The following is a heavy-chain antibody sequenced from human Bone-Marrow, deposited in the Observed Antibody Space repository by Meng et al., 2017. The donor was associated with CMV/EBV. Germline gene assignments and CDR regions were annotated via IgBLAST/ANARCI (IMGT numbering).Heavy chain of an antibody. CDR2: VSRRGDTI. CDR3: AREKDGDWSTFDM. D-gene: IGHD3-3*01. J-gene: IGHJ3*02. Sequence: GESLKISCAASGFTFSDYHLSWIRQAPGKGLEWISYVSRRGDTIYYGDSVKGRFSISRDNARNSVYLQMNSLRAEDKAVYYCAREKDGDWSTFDMWGQGTMVTVSS. V-gene: IGHV3-11*01. CDR1: GFTFSDYH.